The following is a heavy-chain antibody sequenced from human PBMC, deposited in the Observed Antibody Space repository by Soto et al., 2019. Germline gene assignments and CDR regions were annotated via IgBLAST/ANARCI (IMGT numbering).Heavy chain of an antibody. CDR3: ARVVYFDSSGFGL. D-gene: IGHD3-22*01. V-gene: IGHV3-21*01. CDR2: ISSSSSYI. CDR1: GFTFSSYN. J-gene: IGHJ3*01. Sequence: PGGSLRLSCAASGFTFSSYNMNWVRQAPGKGLEWVSSISSSSSYIYYADSVKDRFTISRDNAKNSLYLQMNSLRAEDTAVYYCARVVYFDSSGFGLWGQGTMVTV.